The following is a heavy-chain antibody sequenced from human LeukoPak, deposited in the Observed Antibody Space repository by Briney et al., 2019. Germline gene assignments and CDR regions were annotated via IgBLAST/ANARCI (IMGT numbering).Heavy chain of an antibody. J-gene: IGHJ4*02. CDR1: GFTFSSYD. CDR3: AKGAADYFDY. V-gene: IGHV3-30*18. CDR2: IPYDGSNK. Sequence: CLRLSCAASGFTFSSYDMHWVRQASGKGLEWVALIPYDGSNKSYAYSVKGRFTISRANSKHTLYLQMDSLRAEDTAVYYCAKGAADYFDYWGQGTLVTVSS.